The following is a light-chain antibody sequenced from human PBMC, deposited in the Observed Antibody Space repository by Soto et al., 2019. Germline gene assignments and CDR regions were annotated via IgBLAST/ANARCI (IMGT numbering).Light chain of an antibody. J-gene: IGKJ1*01. CDR2: GAS. Sequence: EIVLTQSPGTLSLSPGERATLSCRASQSVNSIYLAWYQQKPGQAPRLLIYGASSRATGIPDRCSGSGSGTDFTLTIRRLEPEDFAVYYCDRYDSRTFGQGTKVDIK. CDR1: QSVNSIY. V-gene: IGKV3-20*01. CDR3: DRYDSRT.